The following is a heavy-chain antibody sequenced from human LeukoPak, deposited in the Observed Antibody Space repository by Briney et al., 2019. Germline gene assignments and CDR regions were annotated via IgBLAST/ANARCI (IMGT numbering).Heavy chain of an antibody. CDR3: ARSVVPAAISAFDI. CDR2: IIPIFGTA. Sequence: GASVKVSCKASGGTFSSYAISWVRQAPGQGLEGMGGIIPIFGTANYAQKFQGRVTITMDESTSTAYMELSSLRSEDTAVYYCARSVVPAAISAFDIWGQGTMVTVSS. CDR1: GGTFSSYA. D-gene: IGHD2-2*02. J-gene: IGHJ3*02. V-gene: IGHV1-69*05.